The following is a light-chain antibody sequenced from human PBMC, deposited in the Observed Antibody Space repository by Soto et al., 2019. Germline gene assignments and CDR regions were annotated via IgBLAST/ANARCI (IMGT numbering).Light chain of an antibody. V-gene: IGKV3-11*01. J-gene: IGKJ5*01. CDR3: QQRST. Sequence: EIVLTQSPATLSLPPGERATLSCRASQSVSSYLAWYQQKPGQAPRLLIYDASNRATGIPARFSGSGSGTDFTLTISSLEPEDFAVYYCQQRSTFGQGTRLE. CDR1: QSVSSY. CDR2: DAS.